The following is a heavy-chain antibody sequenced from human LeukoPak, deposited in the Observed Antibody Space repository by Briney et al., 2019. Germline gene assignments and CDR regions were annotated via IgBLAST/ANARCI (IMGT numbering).Heavy chain of an antibody. Sequence: SETLSLTCTVSGGSISSYYWSWIRQPPGKGLEWIGYIYDSGSTNYNPSLKSRVTISVDTSKNQFSLKLSSVTAADTAVYYCARLMTSLIVDYWGQGTLVTVSS. J-gene: IGHJ4*02. D-gene: IGHD2-15*01. CDR2: IYDSGST. V-gene: IGHV4-59*08. CDR1: GGSISSYY. CDR3: ARLMTSLIVDY.